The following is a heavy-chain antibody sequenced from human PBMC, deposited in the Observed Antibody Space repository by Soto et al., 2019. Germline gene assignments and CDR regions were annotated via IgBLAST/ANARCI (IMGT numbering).Heavy chain of an antibody. CDR2: INPNSGGT. CDR1: GYTFTGYY. V-gene: IGHV1-2*04. J-gene: IGHJ6*03. Sequence: SVKVSCKASGYTFTGYYMHWVRQAPGQGREWMGWINPNSGGTNYAQKFQGWVTMTRDTSISTAYMELSRLRSDDTAVYYCARASKVSAMGYYYYYMDVWGKGTTVTVSS. CDR3: ARASKVSAMGYYYYYMDV.